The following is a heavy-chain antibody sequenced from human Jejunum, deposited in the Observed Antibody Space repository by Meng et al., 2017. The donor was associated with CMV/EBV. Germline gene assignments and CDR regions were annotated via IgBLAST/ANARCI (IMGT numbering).Heavy chain of an antibody. D-gene: IGHD6-13*01. J-gene: IGHJ4*02. CDR2: IYQSGTT. CDR3: ARGYSTLDS. V-gene: IGHV4-4*02. Sequence: QVQLQESGLGLVKPSRTLSLTCAVSGDSISSNNWWTWVRQTPGKGLEWIGEIYQSGTTNYNPSLKSRVTISVDTSRNQFSLKLSSATAADTAVYYCARGYSTLDSWGQGTLVTVSS. CDR1: GDSISSNNW.